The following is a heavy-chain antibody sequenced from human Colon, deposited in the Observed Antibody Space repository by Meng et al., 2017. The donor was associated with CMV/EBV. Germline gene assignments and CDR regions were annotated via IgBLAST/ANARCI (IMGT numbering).Heavy chain of an antibody. CDR1: GFSFNAFP. V-gene: IGHV3-30*04. J-gene: IGHJ4*02. Sequence: GGSLRLSCAASGFSFNAFPIHWVRQAPGKGLEWVAIVSHDGKNKNYAESVKGRFTISRDNSQNTVNLHMNSLRGDDTALYYCARTQARNIVVVPAAVLYWGQGTLVTVSS. CDR2: VSHDGKNK. CDR3: ARTQARNIVVVPAAVLY. D-gene: IGHD2-2*01.